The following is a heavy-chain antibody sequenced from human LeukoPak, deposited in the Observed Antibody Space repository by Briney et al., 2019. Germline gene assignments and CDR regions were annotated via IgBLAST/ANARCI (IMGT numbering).Heavy chain of an antibody. CDR1: GVTFSSYA. CDR3: ASMTTVTTTHFDP. CDR2: IIPIFGTA. J-gene: IGHJ5*02. Sequence: SVKVSCKASGVTFSSYAISWVRQAPGQGLEWMGGIIPIFGTASYAQKFQGRVTITTDESTSTAYMELSSLRSEDTAVYYCASMTTVTTTHFDPWGQGTLVTVSS. D-gene: IGHD4-17*01. V-gene: IGHV1-69*05.